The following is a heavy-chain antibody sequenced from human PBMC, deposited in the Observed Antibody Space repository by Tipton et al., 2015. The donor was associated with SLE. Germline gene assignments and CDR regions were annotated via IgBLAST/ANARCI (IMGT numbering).Heavy chain of an antibody. Sequence: TLSLTCTVSGGSISSYYWSWIRQPPGKGLEWIGYIYHTGSAGYNPSLNSRATMSLDTSKNQISLKLTSVNDADTAVYYCARGSVRADDYWGQGTLVTVSS. V-gene: IGHV4-59*01. CDR1: GGSISSYY. J-gene: IGHJ4*02. CDR3: ARGSVRADDY. CDR2: IYHTGSA.